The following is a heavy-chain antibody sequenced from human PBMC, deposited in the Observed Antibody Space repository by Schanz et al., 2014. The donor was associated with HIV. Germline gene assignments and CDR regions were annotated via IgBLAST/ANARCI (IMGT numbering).Heavy chain of an antibody. J-gene: IGHJ4*02. Sequence: EGQLLESGGDLVRPGGSLRLSCEASGVSLRNSAMNWVRQAPGKGLEWVAGISGSDDNIFYAHSVKGRFTMSRDNSKNMLYLQMSSLRVEDTAIYYCAKAKGIWGQGTLVTVSS. CDR1: GVSLRNSA. CDR3: AKAKGI. V-gene: IGHV3-23*01. CDR2: ISGSDDNI.